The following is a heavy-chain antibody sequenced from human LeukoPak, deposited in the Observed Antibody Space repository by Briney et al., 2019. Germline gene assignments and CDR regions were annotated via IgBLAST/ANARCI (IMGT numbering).Heavy chain of an antibody. J-gene: IGHJ5*02. CDR3: ARSRDFGSSSLNWFDP. CDR2: IIPIFGTA. V-gene: IGHV1-69*13. D-gene: IGHD6-13*01. CDR1: GGTFSSYA. Sequence: GASVKVSCKASGGTFSSYAISWVRQAPGQGLEWMGGIIPIFGTANYAQEFQGRVTITADESTSTAYMELSSLRSEDTAVYYCARSRDFGSSSLNWFDPWGQGTLVTVSS.